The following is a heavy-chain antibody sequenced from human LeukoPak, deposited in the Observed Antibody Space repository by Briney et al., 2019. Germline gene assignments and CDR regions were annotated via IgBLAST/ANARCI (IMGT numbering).Heavy chain of an antibody. D-gene: IGHD6-19*01. CDR3: ARRGSGWYLRHFDY. V-gene: IGHV4-34*01. Sequence: SDTLSLTCAVYGGSYSGYYWSWIRQPPGKGLEWIGEINHSGSTNYNPSLKSRVTISVDTSKNQFSLKLSSVPAADTAVYYCARRGSGWYLRHFDYWGQGTLVTVSS. CDR2: INHSGST. CDR1: GGSYSGYY. J-gene: IGHJ4*02.